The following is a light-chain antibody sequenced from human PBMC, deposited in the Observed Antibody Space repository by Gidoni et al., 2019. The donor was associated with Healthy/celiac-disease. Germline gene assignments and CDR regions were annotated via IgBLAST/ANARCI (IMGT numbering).Light chain of an antibody. CDR2: AAS. CDR1: QSISSY. V-gene: IGKV1-39*01. J-gene: IGKJ5*01. Sequence: PSSLSASVGDRVTITCRASQSISSYLNWYQQKPGKAPKLLIYAASSLQSGVPSRFSGSGSGTDFTLTISSLQPEDFATYYCQQSYSTPITFGQGTRLEIK. CDR3: QQSYSTPIT.